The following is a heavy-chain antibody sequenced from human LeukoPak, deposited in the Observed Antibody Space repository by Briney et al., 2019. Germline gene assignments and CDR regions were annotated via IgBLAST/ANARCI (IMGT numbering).Heavy chain of an antibody. CDR1: GGSISSYY. D-gene: IGHD3-22*01. J-gene: IGHJ4*02. CDR3: ARAPHFFDISGSRYYFDY. CDR2: IYTSGST. V-gene: IGHV4-4*07. Sequence: SETLSLTCTVSGGSISSYYWSWIRQPAGKGLEWIGRIYTSGSTNYNPSLKSRVTMSVDTSKNQFSLKLSSVTAADTAVYYCARAPHFFDISGSRYYFDYWGQGTLVTVSS.